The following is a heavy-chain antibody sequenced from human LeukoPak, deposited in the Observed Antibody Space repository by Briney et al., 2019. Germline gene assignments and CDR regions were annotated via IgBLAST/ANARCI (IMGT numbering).Heavy chain of an antibody. D-gene: IGHD3-22*01. CDR2: IYTGGST. Sequence: SETLSLTCTVSGGSISSYYWSWIRQPAGKGLELIGRIYTGGSTNYNPSLKSRVTMSVDTSKNQFSLKLSSVTAADTAVYYCARGPQHTSYYYDSSGFRNWFDPWGQGTLVTVSS. CDR1: GGSISSYY. CDR3: ARGPQHTSYYYDSSGFRNWFDP. V-gene: IGHV4-4*07. J-gene: IGHJ5*02.